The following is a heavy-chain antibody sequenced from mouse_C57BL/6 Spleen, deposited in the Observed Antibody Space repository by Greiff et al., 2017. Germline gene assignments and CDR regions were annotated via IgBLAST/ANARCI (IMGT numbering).Heavy chain of an antibody. CDR3: ARDLRRGAMDY. CDR2: ISNGGGST. CDR1: GFTFSDYY. J-gene: IGHJ4*01. V-gene: IGHV5-12*01. Sequence: EVQVVESGGGLVQPGGSLKLSCAASGFTFSDYYMYWVRQTPEKRLEWVAYISNGGGSTYYPDTVKGRFTISRDNAKNTLYLQMSRLKSEDTAMYYCARDLRRGAMDYWGQGTSVTVSS. D-gene: IGHD2-12*01.